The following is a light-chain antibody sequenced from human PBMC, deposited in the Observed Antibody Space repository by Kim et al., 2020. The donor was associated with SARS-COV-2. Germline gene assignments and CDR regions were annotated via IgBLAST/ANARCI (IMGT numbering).Light chain of an antibody. J-gene: IGLJ1*01. CDR2: DVS. CDR1: SSDVGDYNF. V-gene: IGLV2-14*03. CDR3: SSFTTSTLYV. Sequence: QSALTQPASVSASLGQSITISCTGTSSDVGDYNFVSWYQQHPGRAPKLMIYDVSHRPSGVSNRFSGSKSGNTASLTISGLQAEDEADYYCSSFTTSTLYVFGAGTKVTVL.